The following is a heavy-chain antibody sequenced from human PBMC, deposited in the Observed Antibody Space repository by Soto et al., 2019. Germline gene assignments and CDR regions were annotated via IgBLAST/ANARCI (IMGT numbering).Heavy chain of an antibody. Sequence: EVQLSESGGGLAQPGGSLRLSCEGSGFTFSDFAISWVRQAPGKGLEWVSVVSGNGDVTRYADSVKGRFATSRDNSKNTMFLQMNSLTAEDTAIYYCAKDGIQTVTFDYWGRGPLVTVSS. CDR2: VSGNGDVT. J-gene: IGHJ4*01. CDR3: AKDGIQTVTFDY. CDR1: GFTFSDFA. V-gene: IGHV3-23*01. D-gene: IGHD4-17*01.